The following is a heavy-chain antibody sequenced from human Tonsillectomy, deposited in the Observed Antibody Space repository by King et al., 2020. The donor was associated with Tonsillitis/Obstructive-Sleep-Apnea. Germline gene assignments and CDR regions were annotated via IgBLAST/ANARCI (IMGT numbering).Heavy chain of an antibody. V-gene: IGHV4-59*08. J-gene: IGHJ3*02. CDR3: ARAYYDILTGYLDDAFDI. CDR2: LYYSGST. Sequence: HVQLQESGPGLVKPSETLSLTCTVSGGSISSYYWSWIRQPPGKGLEWIGYLYYSGSTNYNPSLKSRVTISVDTSKNQFSLNLSPVTAAYTAVYYCARAYYDILTGYLDDAFDIWAQGTVVTVSS. CDR1: GGSISSYY. D-gene: IGHD3-9*01.